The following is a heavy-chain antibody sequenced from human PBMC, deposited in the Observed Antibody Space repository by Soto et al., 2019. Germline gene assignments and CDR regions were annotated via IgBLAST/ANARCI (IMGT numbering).Heavy chain of an antibody. CDR3: ARVDTIFGVVMDDY. CDR1: GYTFTSYD. D-gene: IGHD3-3*01. J-gene: IGHJ4*02. V-gene: IGHV1-8*01. Sequence: GASLKVSCKASGYTFTSYDINWVRQATGQGLEWMGWMNPNSGNTGYAQKFQGRVTMTRNTSISTAYMELSSLRSEDTAVYYCARVDTIFGVVMDDYWGQGTLVTVSS. CDR2: MNPNSGNT.